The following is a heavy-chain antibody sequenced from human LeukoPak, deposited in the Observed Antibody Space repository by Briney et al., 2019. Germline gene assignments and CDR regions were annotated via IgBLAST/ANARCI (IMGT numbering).Heavy chain of an antibody. D-gene: IGHD4-17*01. J-gene: IGHJ4*02. CDR3: ARLVTVTTGGYYFDY. V-gene: IGHV4-38-2*01. CDR2: IYHSGST. CDR1: GYSISSGYY. Sequence: SETLSLTCAVSGYSISSGYYWGWIRQPPGKGLAWIGSIYHSGSTYYNPSLKSRVTISVDTSKNQFSLKLSSVTAADTAVYYCARLVTVTTGGYYFDYWGQGTLVTVSS.